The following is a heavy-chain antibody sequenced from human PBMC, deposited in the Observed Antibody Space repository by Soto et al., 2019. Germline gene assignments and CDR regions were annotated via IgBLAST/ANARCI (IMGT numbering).Heavy chain of an antibody. Sequence: QVQLQESGPGLVKPSETLSLTCTVSGGSISGYYWSWIRQPPGKGLQWIGYIYSSGSTNYKPSLKSRVTISVDTSQNQFSLNLSSVTAADTAVYYCARKRRNFDYWGQGSLVTVSS. CDR1: GGSISGYY. CDR3: ARKRRNFDY. CDR2: IYSSGST. V-gene: IGHV4-59*08. J-gene: IGHJ4*02.